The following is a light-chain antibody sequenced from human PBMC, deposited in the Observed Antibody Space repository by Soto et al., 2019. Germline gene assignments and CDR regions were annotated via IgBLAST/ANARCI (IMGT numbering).Light chain of an antibody. CDR1: SSDVGGYNY. J-gene: IGLJ1*01. CDR3: SSYTTSNTYV. Sequence: PLAQPASVSGYPGQSITISCTGRSSDVGGYNYVSWYQQHPGKAPKFMIYEVSRRPSGVSNRFSGSKSGNTASLTVSGVQAEDEADYYCSSYTTSNTYVFGTGTKVTVL. CDR2: EVS. V-gene: IGLV2-14*01.